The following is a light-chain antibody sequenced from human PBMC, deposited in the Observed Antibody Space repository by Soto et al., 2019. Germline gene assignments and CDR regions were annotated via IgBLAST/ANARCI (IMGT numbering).Light chain of an antibody. Sequence: IQMTQSPPSLSATVGDRVTITCRASRSISDCLNWYKQKPGEAPELLIYAASTLQSGVPSRFSGSGSGTDFTLTISSLQPEDSAAYYCQQSHSSPLTSGGGDQGGYQ. V-gene: IGKV1-39*01. CDR1: RSISDC. CDR3: QQSHSSPLT. J-gene: IGKJ4*01. CDR2: AAS.